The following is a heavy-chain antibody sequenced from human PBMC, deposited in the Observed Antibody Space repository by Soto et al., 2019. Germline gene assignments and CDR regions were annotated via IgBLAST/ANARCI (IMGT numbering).Heavy chain of an antibody. CDR2: IIPIFGTA. J-gene: IGHJ3*02. V-gene: IGHV1-69*01. Sequence: QVQLVQSGAEVKKPGSSVKVSCKASGGTFSSYAISWVRQAPGQELEWMGGIIPIFGTANYAQKFQGRVTITADESTSTAYMELSSLRSEDTAVYYCASPDYYDSSYDDAFDIWGQGTMVTVSS. CDR3: ASPDYYDSSYDDAFDI. D-gene: IGHD3-22*01. CDR1: GGTFSSYA.